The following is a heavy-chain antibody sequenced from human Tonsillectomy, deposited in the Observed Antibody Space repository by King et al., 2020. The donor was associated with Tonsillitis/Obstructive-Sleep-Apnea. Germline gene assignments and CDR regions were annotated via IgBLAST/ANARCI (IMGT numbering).Heavy chain of an antibody. CDR2: ISTSSSYT. J-gene: IGHJ4*02. CDR3: ARDVTGQLVNFDS. Sequence: HVQLVESGGDLVKPGGSLRLSCAASGFNFGDFYMSWIRQAPGKGLEWVAYISTSSSYTSSADSVKGRFTVSRDNAKASLYLQMNSLRPEDSAVYYCARDVTGQLVNFDSGGQGTLVTVTS. D-gene: IGHD6-6*01. CDR1: GFNFGDFY. V-gene: IGHV3-11*05.